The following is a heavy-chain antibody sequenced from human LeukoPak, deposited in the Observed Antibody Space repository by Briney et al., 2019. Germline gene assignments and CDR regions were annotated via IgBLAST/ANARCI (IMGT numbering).Heavy chain of an antibody. J-gene: IGHJ4*02. Sequence: GGSLRLSCAASGFTFSSYSMNWVRQAPGKGLEWVSSISSSSSYIYYADLVKGRFTISRDNAKNSLYLQMNSLRAEDTAVYYCASYSNYGGPFDYWGQGTLVTVSS. CDR2: ISSSSSYI. CDR1: GFTFSSYS. V-gene: IGHV3-21*01. CDR3: ASYSNYGGPFDY. D-gene: IGHD4-11*01.